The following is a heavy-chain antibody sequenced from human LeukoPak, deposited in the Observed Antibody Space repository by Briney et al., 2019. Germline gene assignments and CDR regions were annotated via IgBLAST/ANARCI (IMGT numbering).Heavy chain of an antibody. CDR2: IYHSGST. V-gene: IGHV4-38-2*01. CDR1: GYSISSGYY. CDR3: ARLAVRPFYYMDV. Sequence: KPSETLSLTCAVSGYSISSGYYWGWIRQPPGKGLEWIGSIYHSGSTYYNPSLKSRVTISVETSMNQFSLKLSSVTAADTAVYYCARLAVRPFYYMDVWGKGTTVTVSS. J-gene: IGHJ6*03. D-gene: IGHD2-2*01.